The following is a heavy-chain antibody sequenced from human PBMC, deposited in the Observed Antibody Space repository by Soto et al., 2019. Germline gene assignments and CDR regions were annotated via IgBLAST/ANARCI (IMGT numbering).Heavy chain of an antibody. CDR1: GFSFRDWW. J-gene: IGHJ1*01. V-gene: IGHV3-7*01. CDR2: INQDESEK. Sequence: EVQLVESGGGLVQGGGSLRLSCAASGFSFRDWWMTWVRQAPGKGLEWVANINQDESEKSYADSVKDRFTISRDNAKNSLYLQMYSLRAEDTGIYYCARDRGIGSLGYFRHWGQGTLVTASS. CDR3: ARDRGIGSLGYFRH. D-gene: IGHD3-10*01.